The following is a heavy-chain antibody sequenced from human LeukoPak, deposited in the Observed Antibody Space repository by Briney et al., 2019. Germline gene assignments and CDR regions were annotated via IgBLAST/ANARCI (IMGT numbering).Heavy chain of an antibody. CDR1: GGSFSGYY. V-gene: IGHV4-59*01. CDR2: IYYSGST. D-gene: IGHD4-17*01. CDR3: ARDRYGDYDRGGPLPYY. Sequence: SSETLSLTCAVYGGSFSGYYWSWIRQPPGKGLEWIGYIYYSGSTNYNPSLKSRVTISVDTSKKHFSLKLNSVTAADTAVYYCARDRYGDYDRGGPLPYYWGQGTLVTVSS. J-gene: IGHJ4*02.